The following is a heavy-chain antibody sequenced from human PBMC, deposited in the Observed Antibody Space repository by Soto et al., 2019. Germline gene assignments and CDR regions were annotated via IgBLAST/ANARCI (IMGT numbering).Heavy chain of an antibody. CDR3: ARDRGYGDSDY. CDR2: VIPMFGTV. J-gene: IGHJ4*02. V-gene: IGHV1-69*12. Sequence: QVLLVQSGADVKRPGSSVKVSCKASGGTFSSYGISWVRQAPGQGLEWMGGVIPMFGTVNYAQKFQGRVTITAEETTVTAYMELSTLRSEDTAVYYCARDRGYGDSDYWGQGTLVTVSS. CDR1: GGTFSSYG. D-gene: IGHD4-17*01.